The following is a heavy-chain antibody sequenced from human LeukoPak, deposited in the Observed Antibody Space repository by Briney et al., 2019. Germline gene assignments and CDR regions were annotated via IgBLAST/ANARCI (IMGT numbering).Heavy chain of an antibody. J-gene: IGHJ1*01. D-gene: IGHD3-22*01. CDR1: GGSISSYY. V-gene: IGHV4-59*01. CDR3: ARLSSGRPHEYFQH. Sequence: KPSETLSLTCSVSGGSISSYYWSWVRQPPGKGLEWIAYIYYSRSTNYNPSLKSRATISVDTSKNQFSLKLTSVTAADTAVYYCARLSSGRPHEYFQHWGQGTLVTVSS. CDR2: IYYSRST.